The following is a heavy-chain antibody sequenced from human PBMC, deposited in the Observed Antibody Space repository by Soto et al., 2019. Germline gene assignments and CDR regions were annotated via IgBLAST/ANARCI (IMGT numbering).Heavy chain of an antibody. CDR2: INPSGGST. V-gene: IGHV1-46*01. CDR3: ARDVEVAGTRTLDYYYGMDV. D-gene: IGHD6-19*01. Sequence: QVQLVQSGAEVKKPGASVKVSCKASGYTFTSYYMHWVRQAPGQGLEWMGIINPSGGSTSYAQKFQGRVTMTRDTSTSTDYMELSSLRSEDTAVYYCARDVEVAGTRTLDYYYGMDVWGQGTTVTVSS. CDR1: GYTFTSYY. J-gene: IGHJ6*02.